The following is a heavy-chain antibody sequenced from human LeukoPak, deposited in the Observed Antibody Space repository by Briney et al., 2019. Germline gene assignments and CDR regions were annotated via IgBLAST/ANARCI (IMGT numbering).Heavy chain of an antibody. CDR2: IYSGGST. CDR1: GFTVSSNY. V-gene: IGHV3-53*01. D-gene: IGHD5-18*01. CDR3: AKDLGWIQFGY. J-gene: IGHJ4*02. Sequence: GGSLRLSCAASGFTVSSNYMSWVRQAPGKGLEWVSVIYSGGSTYYADSVKGRFAISRDNSKNTVYLQLNSLRAEDTAVYYCAKDLGWIQFGYWGQGTLVTVSS.